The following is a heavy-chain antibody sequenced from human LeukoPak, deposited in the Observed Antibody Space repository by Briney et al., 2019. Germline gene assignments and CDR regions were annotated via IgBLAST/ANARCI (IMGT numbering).Heavy chain of an antibody. CDR3: ARDYSDWFDP. CDR1: GFTFSSYA. CDR2: ISGSGGST. V-gene: IGHV3-23*01. D-gene: IGHD2-21*01. J-gene: IGHJ5*02. Sequence: PGGSLRVSCAASGFTFSSYAMSWVRQAPGKGLEWVSAISGSGGSTYYADSVKGRFTISRDNSKNTLYLQMNSLRAEDTAVYYCARDYSDWFDPWGQGTLVTVSS.